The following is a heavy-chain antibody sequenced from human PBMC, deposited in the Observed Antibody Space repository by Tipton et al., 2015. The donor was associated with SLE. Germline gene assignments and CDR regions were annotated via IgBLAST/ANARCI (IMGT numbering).Heavy chain of an antibody. V-gene: IGHV3-48*03. J-gene: IGHJ6*03. CDR1: GFTFSSYG. CDR3: ARTGAYYYYYMDV. D-gene: IGHD1-14*01. Sequence: GSLRLSCAASGFTFSSYGMNWVRQAPGKGLEWISYIGAGGDIIFNSDSVKGRFTISRDNAKNSLYLQMNSLRSDDMAVYYCARTGAYYYYYMDVWGKGTTVTVSS. CDR2: IGAGGDII.